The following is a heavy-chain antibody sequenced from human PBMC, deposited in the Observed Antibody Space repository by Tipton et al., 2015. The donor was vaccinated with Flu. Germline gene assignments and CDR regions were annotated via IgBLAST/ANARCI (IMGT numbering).Heavy chain of an antibody. J-gene: IGHJ5*02. CDR2: IHRSGST. Sequence: TLSLTCTISGDSISSDYSWAWIRQPPGKGLEWIATIHRSGSTRYNPSLRSRVTISVDTSKKQISLEMRSVTAADMATYYCARRDFSNYVSDPKNWFDPWGQGTLVTVSS. D-gene: IGHD4-11*01. CDR3: ARRDFSNYVSDPKNWFDP. CDR1: GDSISSDYS. V-gene: IGHV4-38-2*02.